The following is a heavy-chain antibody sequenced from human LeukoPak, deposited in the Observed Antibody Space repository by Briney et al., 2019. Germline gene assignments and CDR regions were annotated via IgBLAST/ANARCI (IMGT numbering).Heavy chain of an antibody. CDR3: ARLRTDSGYDYMYFHH. D-gene: IGHD5-12*01. V-gene: IGHV5-10-1*01. CDR1: GYSFSSYW. J-gene: IGHJ1*01. Sequence: GESLKICCKGSGYSFSSYWISWVRQMPGKGLEWMGRIDPSDSYTSYSPSFEGHVTISADESTSTAYLQWSSLKASNTAMYYCARLRTDSGYDYMYFHHWGQGTLVTVSS. CDR2: IDPSDSYT.